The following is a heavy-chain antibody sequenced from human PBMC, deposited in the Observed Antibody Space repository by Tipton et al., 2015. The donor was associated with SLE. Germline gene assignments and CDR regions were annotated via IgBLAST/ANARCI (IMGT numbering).Heavy chain of an antibody. V-gene: IGHV3-30*02. J-gene: IGHJ3*02. CDR2: IRYDGSNK. Sequence: SLRLSCAASGFTFSSYGMHWVRQAPGKGLEWVAFIRYDGSNKYYADSVKGRFTISRDNSKNTLYLQMNSLRAEDTAVYYCAKDSGIVGAQGAFDIWGQGTMVTVSS. D-gene: IGHD1-26*01. CDR1: GFTFSSYG. CDR3: AKDSGIVGAQGAFDI.